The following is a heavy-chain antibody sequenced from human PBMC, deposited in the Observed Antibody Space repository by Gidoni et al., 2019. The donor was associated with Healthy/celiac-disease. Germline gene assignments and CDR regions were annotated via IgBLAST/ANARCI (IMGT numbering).Heavy chain of an antibody. CDR1: GFTFTSYA. V-gene: IGHV3-23*01. Sequence: EVQLLESGGGLVQPGGSLRLSCAASGFTFTSYAMSWVRQAPGKGLEWVSAISGSGGRTYYADSVKGRFTISRDNSKNTLYLQMNSLRAEDTAVYYCAKGSGDYGGNSQTIDYWGQGTLVTVSS. CDR2: ISGSGGRT. D-gene: IGHD4-17*01. J-gene: IGHJ4*02. CDR3: AKGSGDYGGNSQTIDY.